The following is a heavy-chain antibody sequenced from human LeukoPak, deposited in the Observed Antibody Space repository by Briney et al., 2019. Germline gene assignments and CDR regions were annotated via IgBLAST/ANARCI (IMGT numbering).Heavy chain of an antibody. J-gene: IGHJ4*02. CDR2: INAYNGNA. CDR1: GYTFTSYG. Sequence: ASVKVSCKASGYTFTSYGFSWMRQAPGQGLEWMGWINAYNGNANYAQKLQGRVSMTTDTSTSTAYMELRSLRSDDTAVYYCARAQWYNDYWGQGTLVTVSS. CDR3: ARAQWYNDY. D-gene: IGHD1-1*01. V-gene: IGHV1-18*01.